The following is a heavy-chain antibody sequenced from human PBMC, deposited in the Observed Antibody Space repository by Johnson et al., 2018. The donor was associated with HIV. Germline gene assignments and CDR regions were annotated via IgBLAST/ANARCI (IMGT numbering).Heavy chain of an antibody. CDR2: ISGSGGST. V-gene: IGHV3-23*04. CDR3: AKDHGDYDFWSGYYTGAFDI. CDR1: GFTFSSYA. D-gene: IGHD3-3*01. J-gene: IGHJ3*02. Sequence: EVQLVESGGGLVQPGGSLRLSCAASGFTFSSYAMSWVRQAPWKGLEWVSAISGSGGSTYYADSVKGRFTISRDNSKNTLYLQMNSLRAEDTAVYYCAKDHGDYDFWSGYYTGAFDIWGQGTMVTVSS.